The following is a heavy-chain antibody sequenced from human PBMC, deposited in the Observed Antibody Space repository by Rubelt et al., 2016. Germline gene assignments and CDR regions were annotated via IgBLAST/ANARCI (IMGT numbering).Heavy chain of an antibody. Sequence: EVQLVQPGAEVKKPGESLKISCKGSGYSFTSYWIGWVRPMPGKGLEWMGIIYPGDSDTRYSRSFQGQVTISADKSIGTGYLQWGSLKASDTAMYYGARPHDGYNFGYFDYWGQGTLVTVSS. CDR2: IYPGDSDT. CDR1: GYSFTSYW. V-gene: IGHV5-51*01. J-gene: IGHJ4*02. D-gene: IGHD5-24*01. CDR3: ARPHDGYNFGYFDY.